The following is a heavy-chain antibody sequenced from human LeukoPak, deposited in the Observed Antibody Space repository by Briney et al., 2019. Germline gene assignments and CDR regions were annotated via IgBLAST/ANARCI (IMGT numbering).Heavy chain of an antibody. Sequence: GGSLRLSCAASGFTFSSYSMNWVRQAPGKGLEWVSSISSSSSYIYYADSVKGRFTISRDNAKNSLYLQMNSLRAEDTAVYYCARDPPAYTYYDFWSGYYYYYYMDVWGKGTMVTVSS. CDR2: ISSSSSYI. CDR1: GFTFSSYS. D-gene: IGHD3-3*01. J-gene: IGHJ6*03. CDR3: ARDPPAYTYYDFWSGYYYYYYMDV. V-gene: IGHV3-21*01.